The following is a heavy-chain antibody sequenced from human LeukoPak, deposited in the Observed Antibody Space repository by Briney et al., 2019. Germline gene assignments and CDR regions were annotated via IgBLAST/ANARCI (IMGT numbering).Heavy chain of an antibody. V-gene: IGHV4-61*09. Sequence: SETLSLTCTLPGGSISSGSYYWSWIRQPAGKGLEWIGHIYHSGRTNYNPSLKSRVTISVDTSKNQFSLKLSSVTAADTAVYYCATSGYSYGQRYWGQGTLVTVSS. CDR3: ATSGYSYGQRY. CDR2: IYHSGRT. J-gene: IGHJ4*02. D-gene: IGHD5-18*01. CDR1: GGSISSGSYY.